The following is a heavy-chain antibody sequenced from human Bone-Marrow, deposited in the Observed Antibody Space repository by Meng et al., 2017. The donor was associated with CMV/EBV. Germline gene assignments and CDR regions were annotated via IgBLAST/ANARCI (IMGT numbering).Heavy chain of an antibody. D-gene: IGHD2-2*02. Sequence: ESLKISCAASGFTFSDYYMSWIRQPPGKGLEWIGSIYYSGSTYYNPSLKSRVTISVDTSKNQFSLKLSSVTAADTAVYYCARVNCCSSTSCYTADYWGQGTLVTVSS. CDR2: IYYSGST. CDR3: ARVNCCSSTSCYTADY. V-gene: IGHV4-38-2*01. J-gene: IGHJ4*02. CDR1: GFTFSDYY.